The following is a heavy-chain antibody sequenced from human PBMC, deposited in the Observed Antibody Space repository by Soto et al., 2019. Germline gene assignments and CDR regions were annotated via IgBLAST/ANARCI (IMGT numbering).Heavy chain of an antibody. D-gene: IGHD2-15*01. CDR1: GFTFSSYA. J-gene: IGHJ4*02. CDR2: ISGSGGST. V-gene: IGHV3-23*01. Sequence: SGGSLRLSCAASGFTFSSYAMSWVRQAPGKGLEWVSAISGSGGSTYYADSVKGRFTISRDNSKNTLYLQMNSLRAEDTAVYYCAKDRLGYCSGGSCYFFDYWGQGTLVTVSS. CDR3: AKDRLGYCSGGSCYFFDY.